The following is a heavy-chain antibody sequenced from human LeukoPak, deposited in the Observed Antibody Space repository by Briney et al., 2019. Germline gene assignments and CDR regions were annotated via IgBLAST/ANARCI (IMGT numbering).Heavy chain of an antibody. CDR3: AREPKQWLVPIDY. Sequence: PGGSLRLSCAASGFTFSSYAMSWVRQAPGKGLEWVSYISSSGTTIYYADSVKGRFTISRDNAKNSLYLQMNSLRAEDTAVYYCAREPKQWLVPIDYWGQGTLVTVSS. J-gene: IGHJ4*02. CDR2: ISSSGTTI. V-gene: IGHV3-48*04. D-gene: IGHD6-19*01. CDR1: GFTFSSYA.